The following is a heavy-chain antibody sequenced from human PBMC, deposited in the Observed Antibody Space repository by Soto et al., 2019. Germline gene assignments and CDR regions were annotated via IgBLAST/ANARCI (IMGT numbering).Heavy chain of an antibody. CDR2: MYHSGST. J-gene: IGHJ6*02. CDR1: YYSIGCTHY. V-gene: IGHV4-38-2*02. CDR3: ARAFYGDYAVYYFAMGV. Sequence: SETLSLTCTVSYYSIGCTHYWGSIRHLPGKGLEWVGNMYHSGSTYYNPSLKSRLTMSVDTSKNQFSLKLSSVTAADTAVHYCARAFYGDYAVYYFAMGVWGQGTTVTVSS. D-gene: IGHD4-17*01.